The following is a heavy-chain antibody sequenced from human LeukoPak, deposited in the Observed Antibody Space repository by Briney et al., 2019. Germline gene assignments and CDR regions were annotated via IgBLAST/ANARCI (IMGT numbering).Heavy chain of an antibody. Sequence: SGTLSLTCGVSGGSISNTNWWTWVRQPPGKGLDWTGVVNLQGSTNYNPSLKSRVAISVDKSENHISLKLSSVTAADTAVYYCAREGGPYRPLDYSGQGTLVTVAS. J-gene: IGHJ4*02. CDR2: VNLQGST. CDR1: GGSISNTNW. CDR3: AREGGPYRPLDY. V-gene: IGHV4-4*02.